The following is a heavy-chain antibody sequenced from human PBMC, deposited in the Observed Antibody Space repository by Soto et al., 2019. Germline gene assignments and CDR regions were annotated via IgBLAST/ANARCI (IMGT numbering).Heavy chain of an antibody. J-gene: IGHJ4*02. CDR2: ISSRGIST. CDR1: GFTFSSFD. D-gene: IGHD3-22*01. CDR3: SRALTHYYDTSGPAFGY. V-gene: IGHV3-48*03. Sequence: DVQLVESGGALVQPGGSLRLSCVGSGFTFSSFDMNWVRQAPGKGLEWISYISSRGISTYYADSVKGRFTISRENAENSVFLQMNSLRVYDTAVYYCSRALTHYYDTSGPAFGYCGQGTLLSVSS.